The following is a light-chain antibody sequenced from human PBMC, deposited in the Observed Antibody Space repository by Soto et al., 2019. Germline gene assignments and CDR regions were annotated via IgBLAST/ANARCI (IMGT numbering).Light chain of an antibody. CDR3: QQYNSYPWT. J-gene: IGKJ1*01. Sequence: DIQMTQSPSTLPASVGDRVTITCRASQSISSWLAWYQQKPGKAPKLLIYDASSLESGVPSRFSGSGSGTEFTLTISSLQPDDFATYYCQQYNSYPWTVGQGTKVDSK. CDR1: QSISSW. V-gene: IGKV1-5*01. CDR2: DAS.